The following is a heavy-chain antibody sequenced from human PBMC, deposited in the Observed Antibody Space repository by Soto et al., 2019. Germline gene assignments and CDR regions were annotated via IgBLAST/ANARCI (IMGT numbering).Heavy chain of an antibody. V-gene: IGHV5-51*01. J-gene: IGHJ5*02. CDR3: ARRNEASGWSPGNWFDP. CDR2: IYPGDSDT. Sequence: GESLKISCKGSGYSFTSYWIGWVRQMPGKGLEWMGIIYPGDSDTRYSPSFQGQVTISADKSISTAYLQWSSLKASDTAMYYCARRNEASGWSPGNWFDPWGQGTPVTVSS. CDR1: GYSFTSYW. D-gene: IGHD6-19*01.